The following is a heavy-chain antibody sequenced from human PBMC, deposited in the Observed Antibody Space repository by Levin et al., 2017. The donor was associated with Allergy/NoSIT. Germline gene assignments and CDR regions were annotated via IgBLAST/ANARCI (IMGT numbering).Heavy chain of an antibody. D-gene: IGHD4-17*01. V-gene: IGHV1-69*13. CDR3: ARDGAGVSGDYVGYYYYYMDG. J-gene: IGHJ6*03. Sequence: SVKVSCKASGGTFSSYAISWVRQAPGQGLEWMGGIIPIFGTANYAQKFQGRVTITADESTSTAYMELSSLRSEDTAVYYCARDGAGVSGDYVGYYYYYMDGWGKGTTVTVSS. CDR2: IIPIFGTA. CDR1: GGTFSSYA.